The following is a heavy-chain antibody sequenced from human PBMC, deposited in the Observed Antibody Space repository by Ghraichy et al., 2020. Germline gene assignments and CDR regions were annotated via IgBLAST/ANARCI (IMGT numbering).Heavy chain of an antibody. CDR3: ARHRPRDYIVKFGFGRFES. CDR1: GGSMTGHY. D-gene: IGHD2-21*01. Sequence: SETLSLTCTFSGGSMTGHYWSWIRQAPGKGLEWIGHIYYSGSTYYNPSLKSRVTISVDTSKNQFSLKLRSVTAADTAVYYCARHRPRDYIVKFGFGRFESWGQGILVTVSS. J-gene: IGHJ5*01. V-gene: IGHV4-59*08. CDR2: IYYSGST.